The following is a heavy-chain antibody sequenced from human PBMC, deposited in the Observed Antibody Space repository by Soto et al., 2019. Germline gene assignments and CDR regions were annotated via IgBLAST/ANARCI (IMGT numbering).Heavy chain of an antibody. CDR3: ARVREDAAAGTYYYGMDV. V-gene: IGHV1-69*12. J-gene: IGHJ6*02. Sequence: QVQLVQSGAEVKKPGSSVKVSCKASGGTFSSYAISWVRQAPGQGLEWMGGIIPIFGTANYAQKFQGRVTITADESTSTAYMELSSLRSEDTAVYSCARVREDAAAGTYYYGMDVWGQGTTVTVSS. D-gene: IGHD6-13*01. CDR2: IIPIFGTA. CDR1: GGTFSSYA.